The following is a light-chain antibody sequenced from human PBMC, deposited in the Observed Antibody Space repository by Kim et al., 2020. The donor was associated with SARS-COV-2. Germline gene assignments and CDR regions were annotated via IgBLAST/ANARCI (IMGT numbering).Light chain of an antibody. CDR3: QVWDSSTAV. CDR1: NIEKKN. J-gene: IGLJ3*02. CDR2: RDT. V-gene: IGLV3-9*01. Sequence: ATGRKTAKVTSSEKNIEKKNVYWHQHKPGPAHVLVIYRDTNPPSVIPGRFSGTNSGNTATMAISRAQDGDEADYYCQVWDSSTAVFGGGTQLTVL.